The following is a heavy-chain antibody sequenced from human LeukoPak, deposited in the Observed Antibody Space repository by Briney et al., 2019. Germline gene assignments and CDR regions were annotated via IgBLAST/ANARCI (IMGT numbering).Heavy chain of an antibody. Sequence: GGSLRLSCAASTFTLSSYHMSWVRQARGKGLEWVSVIYSGGSTYYADSVKGRYTISRDNSKNTLYLQMNSLRAEDTAVYYCARGSYSGYDYWGQGTLVTVSS. CDR3: ARGSYSGYDY. J-gene: IGHJ4*02. V-gene: IGHV3-66*01. D-gene: IGHD5-12*01. CDR2: IYSGGST. CDR1: TFTLSSYH.